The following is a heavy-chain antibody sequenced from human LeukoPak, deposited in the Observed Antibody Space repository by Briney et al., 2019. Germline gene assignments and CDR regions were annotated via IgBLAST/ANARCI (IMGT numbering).Heavy chain of an antibody. V-gene: IGHV4-34*01. CDR3: AREEGIAAAGNWFDP. Sequence: SETLSLTCAVYGGSFSGYYWSWIRQPPGKGLEWIGEINHSGSTNYNPSLKSRVTISVDTSKNQFSLKLSSVTAADTAVYYCAREEGIAAAGNWFDPWGQRTLVTVSS. CDR2: INHSGST. D-gene: IGHD6-13*01. CDR1: GGSFSGYY. J-gene: IGHJ5*02.